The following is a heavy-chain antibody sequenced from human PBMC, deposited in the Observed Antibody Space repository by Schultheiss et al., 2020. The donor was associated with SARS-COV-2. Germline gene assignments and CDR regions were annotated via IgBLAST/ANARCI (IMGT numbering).Heavy chain of an antibody. D-gene: IGHD1-26*01. CDR2: ISPLSDTP. CDR1: GDTLSNYA. V-gene: IGHV1-69*05. Sequence: SVKVSCKASGDTLSNYAIDWVRQAPGQGLEWLGGISPLSDTPNYAQKFQGRVTITRDTSASTAYMELSSLRSEDTAVYYCARTIPNSGSYFGFWFDPWGQGTLVTVSS. CDR3: ARTIPNSGSYFGFWFDP. J-gene: IGHJ5*02.